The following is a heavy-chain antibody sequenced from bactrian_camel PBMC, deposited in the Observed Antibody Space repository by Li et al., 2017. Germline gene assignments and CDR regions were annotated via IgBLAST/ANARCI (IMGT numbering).Heavy chain of an antibody. D-gene: IGHD8*01. CDR3: QSRCFRDGNWRLV. Sequence: HVQLVESGGGSVESGGSLTLTCSISMNRASRGKRFCITWFRQAPRKEREGVASVDNIGIIRYADSVKGRFTISQDKDKDTVYLQLNSATPEDTAMYSCQSRCFRDGNWRLVRGKGTQVTVS. CDR1: NRASRGKRFC. J-gene: IGHJ4*01. V-gene: IGHV3-2*01. CDR2: VDNIGII.